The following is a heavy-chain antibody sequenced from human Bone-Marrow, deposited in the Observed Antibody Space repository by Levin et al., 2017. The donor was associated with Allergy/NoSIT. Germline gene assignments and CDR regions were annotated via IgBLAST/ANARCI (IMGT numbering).Heavy chain of an antibody. D-gene: IGHD2-15*01. CDR2: ISSSSSTI. CDR1: GFTFSSYS. J-gene: IGHJ4*02. V-gene: IGHV3-48*01. CDR3: AREEGYCSGGSCYPAG. Sequence: LSLPCAASGFTFSSYSMNWVRQAPGKGLEWVSYISSSSSTIYYADSVKGRFTISRDNAKNSLYLQMNSLRAEDTAVYYCAREEGYCSGGSCYPAGWGQGTLVTVSS.